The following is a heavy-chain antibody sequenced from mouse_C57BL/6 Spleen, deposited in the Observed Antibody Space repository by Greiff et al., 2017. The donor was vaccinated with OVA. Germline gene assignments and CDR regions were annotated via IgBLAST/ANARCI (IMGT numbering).Heavy chain of an antibody. CDR1: GYTFTDYN. CDR3: ARWMGRFDY. J-gene: IGHJ2*01. Sequence: EVMLVESGPELVKPGASVKMSCKASGYTFTDYNMHWVKQSHGKSLEWIGYINPNNGGTSYNQKFKGKATLTVNKSSSTAYMELRSLTSEDSAVYYCARWMGRFDYWGQGTTLTVSS. V-gene: IGHV1-22*01. CDR2: INPNNGGT. D-gene: IGHD4-1*01.